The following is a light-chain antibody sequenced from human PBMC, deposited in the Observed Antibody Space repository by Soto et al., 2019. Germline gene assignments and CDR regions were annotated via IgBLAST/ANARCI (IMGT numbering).Light chain of an antibody. V-gene: IGKV1-5*03. J-gene: IGKJ1*01. CDR3: QHYNSYSEA. CDR2: KAS. Sequence: DIPMTQSPSTLSGSLGARVTITCRASQPISSWLAWYQQKTGKAPKLLIYKASTLKSGVPSRFSGSGSGTEFTLTISSLQPDDFATYYCQHYNSYSEAFGQGTKVDIK. CDR1: QPISSW.